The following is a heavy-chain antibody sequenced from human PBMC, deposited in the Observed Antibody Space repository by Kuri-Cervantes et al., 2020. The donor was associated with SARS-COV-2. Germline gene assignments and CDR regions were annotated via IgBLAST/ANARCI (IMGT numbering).Heavy chain of an antibody. CDR1: GGSFSGYY. CDR2: IYYSGST. Sequence: SQTLSLTCAAYGGSFSGYYWSWIRQPPGKGLEWIGYIYYSGSTNYNPSLKSRVTISVDTSKNQFSLKLSSVTAADTAVYYCARELTFGGVIRLDPWGQGTLVTVSS. J-gene: IGHJ5*02. V-gene: IGHV4-59*01. CDR3: ARELTFGGVIRLDP. D-gene: IGHD3-16*01.